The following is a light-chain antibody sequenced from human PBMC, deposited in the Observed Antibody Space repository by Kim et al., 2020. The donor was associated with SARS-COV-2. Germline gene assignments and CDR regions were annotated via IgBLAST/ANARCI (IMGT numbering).Light chain of an antibody. J-gene: IGLJ2*01. Sequence: PGKTARITCSGDALPKKNVYWYQQKPGQAPVLVIYKDSERPSGIPERFSGSSSGTTVTLTISRVQAEDEADYYCQAADSSGTYVVFGGGTQLTVL. V-gene: IGLV3-25*03. CDR1: ALPKKN. CDR3: QAADSSGTYVV. CDR2: KDS.